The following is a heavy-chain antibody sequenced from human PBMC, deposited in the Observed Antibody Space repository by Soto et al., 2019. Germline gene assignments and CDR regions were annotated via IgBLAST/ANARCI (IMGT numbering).Heavy chain of an antibody. Sequence: QVQLQESGPGLVKPSETLSLTCTVSGGSISGYYWRWIRQPPGKGLEWIGYIYYRGSTNYNPSLKSRLTISVDTTKNQCSLKLSSVTAADTAMYYCARRPLGVVVPFDYWGQGTLVTVSS. V-gene: IGHV4-59*08. J-gene: IGHJ4*02. CDR2: IYYRGST. D-gene: IGHD3-22*01. CDR3: ARRPLGVVVPFDY. CDR1: GGSISGYY.